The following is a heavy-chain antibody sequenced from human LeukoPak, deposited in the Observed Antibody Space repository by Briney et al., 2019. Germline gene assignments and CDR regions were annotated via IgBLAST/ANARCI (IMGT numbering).Heavy chain of an antibody. CDR1: GYTFTGYY. Sequence: ASVKVSCKASGYTFTGYYMHWVRQAPGQGLEWMGWINPNSGGTNYAQKFQGRVTMTRDTSISTAYIELSRLRSDDTAVYYCASSYYYDSSGLMYPIDYWGQGTLVTVSS. V-gene: IGHV1-2*02. J-gene: IGHJ4*02. CDR3: ASSYYYDSSGLMYPIDY. CDR2: INPNSGGT. D-gene: IGHD3-22*01.